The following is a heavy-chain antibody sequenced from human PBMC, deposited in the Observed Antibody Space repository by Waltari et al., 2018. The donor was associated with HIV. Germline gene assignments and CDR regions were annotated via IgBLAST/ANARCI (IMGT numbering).Heavy chain of an antibody. CDR1: GGTFSSYA. J-gene: IGHJ4*02. V-gene: IGHV1-69*06. CDR2: IIPIFGTA. CDR3: AILEMATNRGSSYYFDY. Sequence: QVQLVQSGAEVKKPGSSVKVSCKASGGTFSSYAISWVRQAPGQGLEWMGGIIPIFGTANYAQKFQGRVTITADKSTSTAYMELSSLRSEDTAVYYCAILEMATNRGSSYYFDYWGQGTLVTVSS. D-gene: IGHD5-12*01.